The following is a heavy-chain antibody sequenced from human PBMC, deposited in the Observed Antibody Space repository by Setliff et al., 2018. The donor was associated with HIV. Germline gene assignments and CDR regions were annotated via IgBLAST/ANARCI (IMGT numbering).Heavy chain of an antibody. CDR2: VSYSGST. CDR3: ARRDLTSVPT. CDR1: GGSISSHF. J-gene: IGHJ5*02. V-gene: IGHV4-59*08. Sequence: SETLSITCTVSGGSISSHFWSWIRQPPGKGLEWIGTVSYSGSTNYNPSLKSRVTISVDTSENQFSLKLSSVTAADTAVYYCARRDLTSVPTWGRGTLVTVSS. D-gene: IGHD3-10*01.